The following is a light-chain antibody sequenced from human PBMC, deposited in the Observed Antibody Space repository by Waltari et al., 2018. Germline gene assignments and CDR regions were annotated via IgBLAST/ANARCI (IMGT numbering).Light chain of an antibody. CDR1: QGVSSS. J-gene: IGKJ1*01. V-gene: IGKV3-15*01. CDR3: QQYNAWPRT. CDR2: GAS. Sequence: EIVMTQSPATLSVSPGERATPSCRASQGVSSSLAWYQEKPGQAPRLLIYGASTRATGIPGRISGSGSGAEFTLTISSLQSEDSAVYYCQQYNAWPRTFGQGTKLEVK.